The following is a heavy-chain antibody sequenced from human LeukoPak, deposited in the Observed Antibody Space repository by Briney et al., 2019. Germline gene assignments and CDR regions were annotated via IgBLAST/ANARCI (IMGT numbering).Heavy chain of an antibody. CDR3: ARNLKNYYDSNGYFDY. Sequence: PEGSLRLSCVASGFTFSSYNINWVRQAPGKGLEWVSSISSSGDYIYYADSVKGRFTISRDNAKNSLYLQMNSLRAEDTAAYYCARNLKNYYDSNGYFDYWGQGTLVTVSS. D-gene: IGHD3-22*01. V-gene: IGHV3-21*01. CDR2: ISSSGDYI. CDR1: GFTFSSYN. J-gene: IGHJ4*02.